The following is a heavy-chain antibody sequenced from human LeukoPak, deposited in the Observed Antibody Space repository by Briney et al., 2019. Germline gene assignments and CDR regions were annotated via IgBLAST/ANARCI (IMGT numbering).Heavy chain of an antibody. Sequence: SCKASGYTFTSYGISWVRQAPGKGLEWVAVIWYDGSNKYYADSVKGRFTISRDNSKNTLYLQMNSLRAEDTAVYYCARGPGELRYFDWLSVPSYYFDYWGQGTLVTVSS. D-gene: IGHD3-9*01. CDR2: IWYDGSNK. J-gene: IGHJ4*02. CDR3: ARGPGELRYFDWLSVPSYYFDY. CDR1: GYTFTSYG. V-gene: IGHV3-33*01.